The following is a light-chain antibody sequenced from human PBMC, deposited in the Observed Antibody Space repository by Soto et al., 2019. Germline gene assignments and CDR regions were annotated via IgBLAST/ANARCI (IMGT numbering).Light chain of an antibody. Sequence: QSVLTQPPSASGTPGQRVTISCSGSSSNIGSNFVYWYQQLPGTAPKLLIYTNDQRPSGVPDRFSGSRSGTSASLAISGLRSEDEADYYCAAWDDRLTGWVFGGGTKVTGL. CDR1: SSNIGSNF. CDR3: AAWDDRLTGWV. V-gene: IGLV1-47*02. CDR2: TND. J-gene: IGLJ3*02.